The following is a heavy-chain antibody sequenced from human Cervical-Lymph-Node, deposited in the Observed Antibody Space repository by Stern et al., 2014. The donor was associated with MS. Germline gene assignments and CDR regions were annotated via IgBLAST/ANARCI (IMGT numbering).Heavy chain of an antibody. J-gene: IGHJ5*02. CDR1: GGSISSSGYY. Sequence: VQLEESGPGLVKPSQTLSLTCTVSGGSISSSGYYWSWIRQPADKGLEWIGRIHDSGSTYYNPSLKSRVTISMDTATHQFSLKLPSVTAADTAVYYCATTRWDLFTWNWFDPWGQGTLVTVSS. CDR2: IHDSGST. V-gene: IGHV4-61*02. CDR3: ATTRWDLFTWNWFDP. D-gene: IGHD1-26*01.